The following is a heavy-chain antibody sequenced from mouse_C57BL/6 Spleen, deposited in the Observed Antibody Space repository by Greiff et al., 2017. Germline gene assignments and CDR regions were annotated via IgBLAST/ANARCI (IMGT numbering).Heavy chain of an antibody. CDR3: ARGLITTVVAPFDY. J-gene: IGHJ2*01. CDR1: GYAFTNYL. CDR2: INPGSGGT. Sequence: QVQLQQSGAELVRPGTSVKVSCKASGYAFTNYLIEWVKQRPGQGLEWIGVINPGSGGTNYNEKFKGKATLTADKSSSTAYMQLSSLTSENSAVYVCARGLITTVVAPFDYWGQGTTLTVSS. V-gene: IGHV1-54*01. D-gene: IGHD1-1*01.